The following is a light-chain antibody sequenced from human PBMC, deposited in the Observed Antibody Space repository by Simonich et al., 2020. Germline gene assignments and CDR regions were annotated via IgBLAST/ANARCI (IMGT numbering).Light chain of an antibody. CDR3: QTWGTGIAV. CDR1: SGHSSYA. Sequence: QLVLTQSPSASASLGASVKLTCTLSSGHSSYAIAWHQQQPEKGPRYLMKINRDGSHSKGDGIPYRFSGSSSGAERYLSISSLQSEDEADYYCQTWGTGIAVFGGGTKLTVL. V-gene: IGLV4-69*01. CDR2: INRDGSH. J-gene: IGLJ2*01.